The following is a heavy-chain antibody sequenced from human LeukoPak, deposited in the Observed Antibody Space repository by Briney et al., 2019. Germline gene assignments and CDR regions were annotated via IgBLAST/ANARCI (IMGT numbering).Heavy chain of an antibody. V-gene: IGHV3-7*01. CDR1: GFTFNYYW. D-gene: IGHD6-13*01. Sequence: GGSLRLSCAASGFTFNYYWLTWVRQAPGKGLEWVANIQQDGSEKYYVDSAKGRFIISRDNAKNSLYLQMNSLRAEDTAVYYCAKSYRAYSSSWYYFDYWGQGTLVTVSS. CDR3: AKSYRAYSSSWYYFDY. CDR2: IQQDGSEK. J-gene: IGHJ4*02.